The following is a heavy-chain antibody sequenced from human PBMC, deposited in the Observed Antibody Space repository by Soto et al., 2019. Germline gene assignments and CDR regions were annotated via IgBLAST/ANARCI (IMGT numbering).Heavy chain of an antibody. J-gene: IGHJ5*01. CDR3: AKGTTTEKVDS. D-gene: IGHD1-1*01. Sequence: SVKVSCKASGGTFSSYAISWVRQAPGQGLEWMGEVIPIFGTANYAQKFQGRVTITADESTSTAYMELSSLRSEDTAVYYCAKGTTTEKVDSWGHGILVTVSS. CDR2: VIPIFGTA. V-gene: IGHV1-69*13. CDR1: GGTFSSYA.